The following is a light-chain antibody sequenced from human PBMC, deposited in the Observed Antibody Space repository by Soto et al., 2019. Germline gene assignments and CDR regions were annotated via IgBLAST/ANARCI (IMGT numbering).Light chain of an antibody. CDR1: SSNIGSNY. J-gene: IGLJ2*01. Sequence: QSVLTQPPSASGTPGQRVTISCSGSSSNIGSNYVYWYQQLPGTAPKLLIYRNNQRPSGVPDRFSGSKSGTSASLAISGLRSEAEADYYCAAWDDSLSGVVFGGWTKLTVL. CDR3: AAWDDSLSGVV. V-gene: IGLV1-47*01. CDR2: RNN.